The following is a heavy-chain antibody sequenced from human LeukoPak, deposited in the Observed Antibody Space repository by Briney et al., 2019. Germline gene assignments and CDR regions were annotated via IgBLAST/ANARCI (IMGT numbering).Heavy chain of an antibody. Sequence: GGSLRLSCAASGFTFSSYGMHWVRQAPGKGLEWVAFIRYDGSNKYYAASVKGRFTISRDNSKNTLYLQMNSLRAEDTAVYYCAKAPVTTCSGAYCYPFDYWSQGTLVTVSS. V-gene: IGHV3-30*02. CDR2: IRYDGSNK. CDR3: AKAPVTTCSGAYCYPFDY. D-gene: IGHD2-15*01. CDR1: GFTFSSYG. J-gene: IGHJ4*02.